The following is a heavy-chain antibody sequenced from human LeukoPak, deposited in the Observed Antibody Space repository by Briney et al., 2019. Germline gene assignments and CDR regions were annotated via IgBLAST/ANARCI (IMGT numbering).Heavy chain of an antibody. D-gene: IGHD4-23*01. CDR1: GFTFSHYE. CDR3: ARLDYGGVSDY. V-gene: IGHV3-48*03. Sequence: GGSLRLSCAASGFTFSHYEMNWYRRAPGKGLEWVSYISSSGSTIYYADSVKGRFTISRDNAKNSLYLQMNSLRAEDTAVYYCARLDYGGVSDYWGQGTLVTVSS. J-gene: IGHJ4*02. CDR2: ISSSGSTI.